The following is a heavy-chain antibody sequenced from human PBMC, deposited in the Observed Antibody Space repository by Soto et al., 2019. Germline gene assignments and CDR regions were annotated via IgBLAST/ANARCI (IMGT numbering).Heavy chain of an antibody. CDR1: GYTFTNYG. J-gene: IGHJ4*01. Sequence: QVQLVQSGAEVKKPGASVKVSCKASGYTFTNYGINWVRQAPGQGLEWLGWVSAYNGERRYAQRVQARVIMTTGASTTTAYMELRSLRSDDTAVYYCSRGTIIPASGDYWGQGTLVTVSS. CDR2: VSAYNGER. D-gene: IGHD3-3*01. V-gene: IGHV1-18*01. CDR3: SRGTIIPASGDY.